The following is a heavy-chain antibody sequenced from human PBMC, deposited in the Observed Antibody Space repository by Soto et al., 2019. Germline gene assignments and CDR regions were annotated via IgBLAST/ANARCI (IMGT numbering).Heavy chain of an antibody. V-gene: IGHV4-59*01. Sequence: SETLSLTCTVSGGSISSYYWSWIRQPPGKGLEWIGYIYYSGSTNYNPSLKSRVTISVDTSKNQFSLKLSSVTAADTAVYYCARGGQKYYYDSSGYYWFDPWGQGTLVTVSS. D-gene: IGHD3-22*01. J-gene: IGHJ5*02. CDR1: GGSISSYY. CDR3: ARGGQKYYYDSSGYYWFDP. CDR2: IYYSGST.